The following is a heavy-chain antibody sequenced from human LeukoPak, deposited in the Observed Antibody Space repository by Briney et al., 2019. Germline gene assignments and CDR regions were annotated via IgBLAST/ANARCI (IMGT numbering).Heavy chain of an antibody. CDR2: ITTGDNT. D-gene: IGHD1-1*01. J-gene: IGHJ4*02. Sequence: GGSLRLSCAASGFIFSSYAMSWVRQAPGKGLEWVSAITTGDNTYYADSVKGRFTISRDNSKNTVYLQMNSLRAEDTAVYYCAKGQQLNDYWGQGTLVTVSS. CDR1: GFIFSSYA. CDR3: AKGQQLNDY. V-gene: IGHV3-23*01.